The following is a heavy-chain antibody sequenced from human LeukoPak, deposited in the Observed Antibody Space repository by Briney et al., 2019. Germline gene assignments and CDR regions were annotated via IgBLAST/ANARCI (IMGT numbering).Heavy chain of an antibody. J-gene: IGHJ4*02. CDR3: ANDLEMATITGYYFDY. CDR1: GFTFRSYA. D-gene: IGHD5-24*01. Sequence: GGSLRLSCAASGFTFRSYAMHWVRQAPGKGLEWVAVISYDGSNKYYADSVKGRFTISRDNSKNTLYLQMNSLRAEDTAVYYCANDLEMATITGYYFDYWGQGTLVTVSS. CDR2: ISYDGSNK. V-gene: IGHV3-30*18.